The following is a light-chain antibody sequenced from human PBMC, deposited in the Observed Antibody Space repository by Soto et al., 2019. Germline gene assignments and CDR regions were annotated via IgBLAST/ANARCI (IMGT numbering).Light chain of an antibody. V-gene: IGKV3D-20*02. J-gene: IGKJ5*01. CDR2: GAY. Sequence: EIVLTQSPGTLSLSPGERATLSCRASQSVSNNYLAWYQQKPGQAPRLLIYGAYNRATGLPPRFSGSGSGTDFTLTISSLEPEDSAVYYCQQRHMWPITFGQGTRLEIK. CDR3: QQRHMWPIT. CDR1: QSVSNNY.